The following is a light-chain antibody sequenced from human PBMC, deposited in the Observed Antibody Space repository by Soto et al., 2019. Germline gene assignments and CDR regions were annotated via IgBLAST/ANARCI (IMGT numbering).Light chain of an antibody. J-gene: IGKJ1*01. V-gene: IGKV3-20*01. CDR2: WAS. CDR3: QQYYSTPRT. Sequence: ESVLTQSPGTLSVSPGERATLSCRASQSVSSNYLTWYQQKPGQAPRLLIYWASTRESGVPDRFSGSGSGTDFTLTISSLQAEDVAVYYCQQYYSTPRTFGQGTKVDIK. CDR1: QSVSSNY.